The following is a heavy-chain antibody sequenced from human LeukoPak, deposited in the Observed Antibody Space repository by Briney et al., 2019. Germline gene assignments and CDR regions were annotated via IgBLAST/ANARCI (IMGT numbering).Heavy chain of an antibody. CDR1: GGSISSYY. V-gene: IGHV4-4*07. Sequence: SSETLSLTCTVSGGSISSYYWSWIRQPAGKGLEWIGRLYTTGSTNYNPSLKSRVTMSVDTSKNQFSLKLSSVTAADTAVYYCARGTYYYDSSGYEAFDFWGQGTMATVSS. J-gene: IGHJ3*01. CDR2: LYTTGST. D-gene: IGHD3-22*01. CDR3: ARGTYYYDSSGYEAFDF.